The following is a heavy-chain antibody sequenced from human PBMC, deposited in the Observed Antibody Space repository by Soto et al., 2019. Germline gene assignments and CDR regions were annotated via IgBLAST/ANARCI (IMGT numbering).Heavy chain of an antibody. CDR3: ASKVAAAGFDGGGVDV. Sequence: QVQLVQSGAEVKKPGSSVKVSCKASGGTFSSYAISWVRQAPGQGLEWMGGIIPIFGTANYAQKFQGRVTITADESTSNDQMELRSLRSEDTAVYYCASKVAAAGFDGGGVDVWGQGTTVTVSS. J-gene: IGHJ6*02. CDR2: IIPIFGTA. D-gene: IGHD6-13*01. V-gene: IGHV1-69*12. CDR1: GGTFSSYA.